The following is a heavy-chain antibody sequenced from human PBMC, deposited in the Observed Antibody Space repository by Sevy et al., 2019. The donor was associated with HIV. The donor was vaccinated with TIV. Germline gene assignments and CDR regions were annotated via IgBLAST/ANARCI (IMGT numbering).Heavy chain of an antibody. Sequence: GGSLRLSCVTSGFTFSSYAMSWVRQTPGKGLEWVSAIGGSADYTYYADSVKGRFTISRDNSKNTLYLQMNSLRAEDTAVYYCASAPYYDFWSGYHYYFDYWGQGTLVTVSS. D-gene: IGHD3-3*01. J-gene: IGHJ4*02. CDR3: ASAPYYDFWSGYHYYFDY. CDR2: IGGSADYT. V-gene: IGHV3-23*01. CDR1: GFTFSSYA.